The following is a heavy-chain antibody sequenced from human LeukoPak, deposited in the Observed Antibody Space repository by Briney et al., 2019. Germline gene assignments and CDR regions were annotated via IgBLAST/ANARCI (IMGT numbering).Heavy chain of an antibody. Sequence: GGSLRLSCAASGFTFSSYGMHWVRQAPGKGLEWVAFIRYHGRDKYYAGSVRGRFTISRDNSRNTLYLQMDSLRAEDTAVYYCANSPYGDWSFDFWGQGTLVTVSS. J-gene: IGHJ4*02. CDR1: GFTFSSYG. CDR2: IRYHGRDK. V-gene: IGHV3-30*02. CDR3: ANSPYGDWSFDF. D-gene: IGHD4-17*01.